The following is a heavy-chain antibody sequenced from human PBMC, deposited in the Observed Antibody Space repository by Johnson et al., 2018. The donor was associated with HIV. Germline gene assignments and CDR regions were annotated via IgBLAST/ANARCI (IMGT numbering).Heavy chain of an antibody. J-gene: IGHJ3*02. V-gene: IGHV3-30*14. Sequence: VQLVESGGGVVQPGRSLRLSCAASGFTFSSYAMHWVRQAPGKGLEWVAVISYDGSNKYYADSVKGRFTISRDNSKNTRYLQMNSLRAEDTALYYCARACRDGYTCDAFDIWGQGTMVTVSS. CDR3: ARACRDGYTCDAFDI. CDR1: GFTFSSYA. D-gene: IGHD5-24*01. CDR2: ISYDGSNK.